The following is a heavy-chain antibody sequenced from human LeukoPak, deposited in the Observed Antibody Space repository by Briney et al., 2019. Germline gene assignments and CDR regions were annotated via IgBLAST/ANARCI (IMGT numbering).Heavy chain of an antibody. CDR2: IYYSGST. Sequence: SETLSLTCTVSGGSISSGGYYWSWIRQHPGKGLEWIGYIYYSGSTNYNPSLKSRVTMSVDTSKNQFSLKLSSVTAADTAVYYCAKGIAVSGSPFYDAFDIWSQGTMVTVSS. J-gene: IGHJ3*02. V-gene: IGHV4-61*08. CDR3: AKGIAVSGSPFYDAFDI. D-gene: IGHD6-19*01. CDR1: GGSISSGGYY.